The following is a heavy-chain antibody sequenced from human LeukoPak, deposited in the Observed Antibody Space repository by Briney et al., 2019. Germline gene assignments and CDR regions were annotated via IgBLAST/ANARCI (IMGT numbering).Heavy chain of an antibody. CDR1: GYSNSIDYY. Sequence: PSETLSLTCAVSGYSNSIDYYWGWIRQPPGKGLEWIGSIYHSGMTYYTPSLKSRVTISIDTAKNQFSLKLTSVTAADTAVYHCSRATATGYFDPWGQGTLVTVSS. CDR3: SRATATGYFDP. D-gene: IGHD1-1*01. CDR2: IYHSGMT. J-gene: IGHJ5*02. V-gene: IGHV4-38-2*01.